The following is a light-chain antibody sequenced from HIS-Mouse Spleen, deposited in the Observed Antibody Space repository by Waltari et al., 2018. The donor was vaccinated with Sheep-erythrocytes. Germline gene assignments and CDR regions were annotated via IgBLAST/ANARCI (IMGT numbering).Light chain of an antibody. CDR3: SSYTSSSSYV. V-gene: IGLV2-14*03. CDR1: SSDVGGYNY. J-gene: IGLJ1*01. CDR2: DVS. Sequence: QSALTQPASVSGSPGQSITISCTGTSSDVGGYNYVSWYQQHPDKAPKLMIYDVSNRLSGVSNRFSGSKSGNTASLTISGLQAEDEADYYCSSYTSSSSYVFGTGTKVTVL.